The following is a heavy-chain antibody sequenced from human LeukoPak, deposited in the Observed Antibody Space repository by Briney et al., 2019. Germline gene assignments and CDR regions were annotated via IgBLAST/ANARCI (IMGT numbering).Heavy chain of an antibody. V-gene: IGHV3-30*01. CDR3: ARDLKTAMDYFDY. D-gene: IGHD2-2*01. CDR2: ISYDGSKK. J-gene: IGHJ4*02. CDR1: GFTFSNYW. Sequence: PGGSLRLSCAASGFTFSNYWMTWVRQAPGKGLEWVAIISYDGSKKYYADSVKGRFTISRDNSKNTLFLQMNSLRPEDTAVYYCARDLKTAMDYFDYWGQGALVTVSS.